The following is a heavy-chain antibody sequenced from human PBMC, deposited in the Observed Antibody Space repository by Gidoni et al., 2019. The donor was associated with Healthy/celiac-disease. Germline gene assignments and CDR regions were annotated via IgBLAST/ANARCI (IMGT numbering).Heavy chain of an antibody. CDR1: GFTFSSYS. D-gene: IGHD4-17*01. J-gene: IGHJ4*02. CDR2: ISSSSSYI. V-gene: IGHV3-21*01. CDR3: ARTTYGDYGPWWY. Sequence: EVQLVESGGGLVKPGGSLRLSCAASGFTFSSYSMNWVRQAPGKGLEWVSSISSSSSYIYYADSVKGRFTISRDNAKNSLYLQMNSLRAEDTAVYYCARTTYGDYGPWWYWGQGTLVTVSS.